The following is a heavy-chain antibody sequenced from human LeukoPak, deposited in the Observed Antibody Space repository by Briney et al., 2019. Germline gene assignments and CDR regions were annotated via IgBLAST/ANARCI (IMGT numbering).Heavy chain of an antibody. J-gene: IGHJ4*02. Sequence: SETLSLTCTVSGGSIRSVGYCWSWIRQHPGTGLEWFGYIYYSGSTYYNPSLKSRVTISVDTSKNQFSLKLSSVTASDTAVYYCARHNHAYGDSHPFDYWGQGTLVTVSS. D-gene: IGHD4-17*01. CDR1: GGSIRSVGYC. CDR2: IYYSGST. V-gene: IGHV4-31*03. CDR3: ARHNHAYGDSHPFDY.